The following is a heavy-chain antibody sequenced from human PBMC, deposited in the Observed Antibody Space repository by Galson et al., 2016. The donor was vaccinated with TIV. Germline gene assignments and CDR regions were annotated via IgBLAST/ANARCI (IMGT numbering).Heavy chain of an antibody. J-gene: IGHJ5*02. D-gene: IGHD3-22*01. CDR3: ARGRGIYDSSGYFLFDH. CDR2: IVPMFGTT. Sequence: SVKVSCKASGVTFSYFAFSWVRQAPGQGLEWMGGIVPMFGTTNYAQKFQGRVTISADESTTTAYRELSSLRSEDTAVYYCARGRGIYDSSGYFLFDHWGQGTLVTVSS. V-gene: IGHV1-69*13. CDR1: GVTFSYFA.